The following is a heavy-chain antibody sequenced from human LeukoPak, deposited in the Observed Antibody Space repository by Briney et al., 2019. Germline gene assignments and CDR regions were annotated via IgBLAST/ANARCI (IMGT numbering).Heavy chain of an antibody. J-gene: IGHJ6*03. D-gene: IGHD1-7*01. CDR3: ARGELSSYYYYYYYYMDV. Sequence: PSETLSLTCTVSGGSISSYYWSWTRQPAGKGLEWIGRIYTSGSTNYNPSLKSRVTMSVDTSKNQFSLKLSSVTAADTAVYYCARGELSSYYYYYYYYMDVWGKGTTVTVSS. CDR1: GGSISSYY. CDR2: IYTSGST. V-gene: IGHV4-4*07.